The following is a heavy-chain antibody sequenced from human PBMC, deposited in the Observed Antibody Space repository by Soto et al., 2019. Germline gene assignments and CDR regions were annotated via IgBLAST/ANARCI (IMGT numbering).Heavy chain of an antibody. CDR2: ISYDGSNK. Sequence: PGGSLRLSCAASGFTFSSYAMHWVRQALGKGLEWVAVISYDGSNKYYADSVKGRFTISRDNSKNTLYLQMNSLRAEDTAVYYCARDTAMGYYYYYYGTDVWGQGTTVTVSS. CDR3: ARDTAMGYYYYYYGTDV. J-gene: IGHJ6*02. D-gene: IGHD5-18*01. CDR1: GFTFSSYA. V-gene: IGHV3-30-3*01.